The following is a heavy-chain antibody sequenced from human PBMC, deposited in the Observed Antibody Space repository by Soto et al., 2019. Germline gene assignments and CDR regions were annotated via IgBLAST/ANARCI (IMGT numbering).Heavy chain of an antibody. V-gene: IGHV3-23*01. CDR1: GFTFSSYA. CDR3: ATRPTDYYYYMDV. J-gene: IGHJ6*03. CDR2: ISGSGGST. Sequence: GGSLRLSCAASGFTFSSYAMSWVRQAPGKGLEWVSAISGSGGSTYYADSVKGRFTISRDNSKNTLYLQMNSLRAEDTAVYYCATRPTDYYYYMDVWGKGTTVTVSS.